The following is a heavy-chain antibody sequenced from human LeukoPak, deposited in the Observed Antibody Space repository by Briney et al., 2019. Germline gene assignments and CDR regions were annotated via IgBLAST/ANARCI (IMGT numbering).Heavy chain of an antibody. D-gene: IGHD6-19*01. J-gene: IGHJ4*02. Sequence: GGSLRLSCAASEFTVSSNYMSWLRQAPGKGLEWVSVMYAGGSTYYADSVKSRFTISRDSSKSTLYLQMNSLRVEDTAMYYCARSGSGWFDYWGQGTLVTVSS. CDR2: MYAGGST. V-gene: IGHV3-53*01. CDR3: ARSGSGWFDY. CDR1: EFTVSSNY.